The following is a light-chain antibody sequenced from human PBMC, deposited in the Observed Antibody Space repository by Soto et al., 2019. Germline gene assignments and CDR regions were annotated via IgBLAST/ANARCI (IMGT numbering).Light chain of an antibody. CDR2: GAA. CDR3: QYYGSSPGT. CDR1: QTVTSSS. J-gene: IGKJ1*01. Sequence: IVWTQSPGTLYFSPGERASLSCRPSQTVTSSSLAWYQQIPGQAPRLLIYGAARRATGIPDRFSGSGSGTDFTLTISRLEPEDFAIYFCQYYGSSPGTFGQGTKVEI. V-gene: IGKV3-20*01.